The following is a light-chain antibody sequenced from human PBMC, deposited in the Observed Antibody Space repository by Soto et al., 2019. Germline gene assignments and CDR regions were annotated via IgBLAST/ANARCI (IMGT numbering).Light chain of an antibody. Sequence: QSALTQPASVSGSPGQSITICCTGTSSDVGGYNYVSWYQQHPGKAPKLMIYDVSNRPSGVSNRFSGSKSGNTASLTISGLQAEDEADYYCSSYTRSSTLEVFGGGTKLTVL. CDR2: DVS. CDR3: SSYTRSSTLEV. V-gene: IGLV2-14*01. CDR1: SSDVGGYNY. J-gene: IGLJ2*01.